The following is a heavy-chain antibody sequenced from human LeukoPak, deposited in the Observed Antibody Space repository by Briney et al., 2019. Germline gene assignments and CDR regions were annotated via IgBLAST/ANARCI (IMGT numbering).Heavy chain of an antibody. CDR3: ARVPAAIWNWFDP. J-gene: IGHJ5*02. CDR1: GYSISSGYY. V-gene: IGHV4-38-2*02. Sequence: SETLSPTCTVSGYSISSGYYWGWIRQPPGKGLEWIGSIYHSGSTYYNPSLKSRVTISVDTSKNQFSLKLSSVTAADTAVYYCARVPAAIWNWFDPWGQGTLVTVSS. CDR2: IYHSGST. D-gene: IGHD2-2*02.